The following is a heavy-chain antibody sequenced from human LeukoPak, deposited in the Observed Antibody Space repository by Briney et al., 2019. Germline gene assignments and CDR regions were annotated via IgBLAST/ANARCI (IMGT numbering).Heavy chain of an antibody. V-gene: IGHV4-34*01. J-gene: IGHJ3*02. CDR2: IYHSGST. CDR3: AKSNGYGLIDI. Sequence: SETLSLTCAVYGGSFSSYYWSWIRQPPGKGLEWIGEIYHSGSTNYNPSLESRVTISLDESKNQFSLKLNSVTAADTAVYYCAKSNGYGLIDIWGQGTMVTVSS. CDR1: GGSFSSYY. D-gene: IGHD3-10*01.